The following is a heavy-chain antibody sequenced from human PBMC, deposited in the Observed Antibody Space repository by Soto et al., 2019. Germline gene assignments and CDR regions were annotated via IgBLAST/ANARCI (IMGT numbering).Heavy chain of an antibody. J-gene: IGHJ6*03. V-gene: IGHV3-30*18. D-gene: IGHD3-10*01. Sequence: QVQLVESGGGVVQPGRSLRLSCAASGFTFSSYGMHWVRQAPGKGLEWVAVISYDGSNKYYADSVKGRFTISRDNSKNTLSLQMNSLRAEDTAVYYCAKDRGRITMVRGVMDVWGKGTTVTVSS. CDR1: GFTFSSYG. CDR3: AKDRGRITMVRGVMDV. CDR2: ISYDGSNK.